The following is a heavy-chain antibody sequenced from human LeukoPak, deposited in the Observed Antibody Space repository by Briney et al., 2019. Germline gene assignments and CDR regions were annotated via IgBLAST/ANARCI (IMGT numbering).Heavy chain of an antibody. CDR1: GYTFTGYY. Sequence: ASVKVSCKASGYTFTGYYMHWVRQAPGQGLEWVGWINPNSGGTNYAQKFQGRVTMTRDTSISTAYMELSRLRSDDTAVYYCARGSGFVEYYFDYWGQGTLVTVSS. CDR3: ARGSGFVEYYFDY. J-gene: IGHJ4*02. D-gene: IGHD3-3*01. CDR2: INPNSGGT. V-gene: IGHV1-2*02.